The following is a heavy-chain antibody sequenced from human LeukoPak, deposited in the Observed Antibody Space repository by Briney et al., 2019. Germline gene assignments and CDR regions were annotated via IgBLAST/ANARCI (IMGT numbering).Heavy chain of an antibody. CDR1: GFTFSSYA. J-gene: IGHJ4*02. CDR3: ARGSTYYDSSGQVPFDY. CDR2: ISYDGSNK. Sequence: GGSLRLSCAASGFTFSSYAMHWVRQAPGKGLEWVAVISYDGSNKYYADSVKGRFTISRDNSKNTLYLQMNSLRAEGTAVYYCARGSTYYDSSGQVPFDYWGQGALVTVSS. V-gene: IGHV3-30-3*01. D-gene: IGHD3-22*01.